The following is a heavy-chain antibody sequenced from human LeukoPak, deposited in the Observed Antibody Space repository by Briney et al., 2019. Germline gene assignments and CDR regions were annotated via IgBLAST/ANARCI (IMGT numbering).Heavy chain of an antibody. CDR1: GLTVSSHY. Sequence: GGSLRLSCAASGLTVSSHYMSWVRQAPGKGLEWVSVIYRGGGTYYADSVKGRFTISRDNSKNTLYLQMNSLRAEDTAVYYCAKSLGGWVDYWGQGTLVTVSS. J-gene: IGHJ4*02. V-gene: IGHV3-66*01. CDR2: IYRGGGT. D-gene: IGHD6-19*01. CDR3: AKSLGGWVDY.